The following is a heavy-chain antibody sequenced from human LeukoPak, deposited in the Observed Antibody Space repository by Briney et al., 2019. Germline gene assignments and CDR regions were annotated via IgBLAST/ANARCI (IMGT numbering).Heavy chain of an antibody. CDR2: VHYSGST. Sequence: SETLSLTCTVSGGSISSYFWSWIRQPPGKGLEWIGYVHYSGSTNYSPSLKSRVTISVDTSKNQFSLKLSSVTAADTAVYYCAREVGVDYWGQGTLVTVSS. J-gene: IGHJ4*02. V-gene: IGHV4-59*01. D-gene: IGHD1-26*01. CDR3: AREVGVDY. CDR1: GGSISSYF.